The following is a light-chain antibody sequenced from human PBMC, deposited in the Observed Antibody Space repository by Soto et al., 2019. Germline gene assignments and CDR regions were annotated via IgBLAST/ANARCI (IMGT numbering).Light chain of an antibody. V-gene: IGKV1-9*01. Sequence: IQLTQSPSSLSASVGDRVTITCRASQGISSYLAWYQQKPGKAPKLLIYAASTLQSGFPSRFSGSGSGTQFTLTISSLQPEDFATYYCQQLNSYPRGFGGGTKVEIK. J-gene: IGKJ4*02. CDR2: AAS. CDR1: QGISSY. CDR3: QQLNSYPRG.